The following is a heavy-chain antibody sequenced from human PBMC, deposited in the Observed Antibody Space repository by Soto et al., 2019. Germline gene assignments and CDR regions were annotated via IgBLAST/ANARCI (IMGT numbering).Heavy chain of an antibody. Sequence: GASVKVSCKASGYTFTSYGISWVRQAPGQGLEWMGWISAYNGNTNYAQKLQGRGTMTTDTSTSTAYMELRSLRSDDTAVYYCARDQVVGATSDYYYGMDVWGQGTTVTVSS. CDR1: GYTFTSYG. CDR3: ARDQVVGATSDYYYGMDV. CDR2: ISAYNGNT. D-gene: IGHD1-26*01. J-gene: IGHJ6*02. V-gene: IGHV1-18*01.